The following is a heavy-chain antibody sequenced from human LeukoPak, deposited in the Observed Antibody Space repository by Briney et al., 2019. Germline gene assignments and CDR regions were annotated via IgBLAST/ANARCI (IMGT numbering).Heavy chain of an antibody. J-gene: IGHJ3*02. D-gene: IGHD2-21*01. CDR2: IASDGSHT. CDR1: VLVYLACF. V-gene: IGHV3-30-3*01. CDR3: ARERQDTILHSGAFDI. Sequence: GWSLILSCAASVLVYLACFMHWVCKAQGKRLEWVADIASDGSHTFYVESVKGRFTISRDNSKNTLYLQMNSLRAEDTAVYFCARERQDTILHSGAFDIWGQGTMVTVSS.